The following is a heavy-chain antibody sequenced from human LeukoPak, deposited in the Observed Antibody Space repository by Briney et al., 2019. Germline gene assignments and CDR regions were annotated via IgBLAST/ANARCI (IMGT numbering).Heavy chain of an antibody. J-gene: IGHJ1*01. CDR3: ARQSSSGYILKYFQH. CDR1: GYSFTSYW. Sequence: GESLKISCKGSGYSFTSYWIGWVRQMPGKGLEWMGIIYPGDSDTRYSPSFQGQVTISADKSISTAYLQWSSLKASDTAMYYCARQSSSGYILKYFQHWGQGTLVTVSS. CDR2: IYPGDSDT. V-gene: IGHV5-51*01. D-gene: IGHD3-22*01.